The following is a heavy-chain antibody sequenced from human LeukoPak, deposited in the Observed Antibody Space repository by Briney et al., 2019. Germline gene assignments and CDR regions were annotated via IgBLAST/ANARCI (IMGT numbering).Heavy chain of an antibody. V-gene: IGHV3-7*01. CDR3: ARDKIVGASKFDY. CDR2: IKQDESEK. CDR1: GFTFSNYW. J-gene: IGHJ4*02. D-gene: IGHD1-26*01. Sequence: GGSLRLSCAVSGFTFSNYWMSWVRQAPGKGLEWVAHIKQDESEKYYVDSVKGRFTISRDNAKNPLYLQMNSLRAEDTAIYYCARDKIVGASKFDYWGQGTLVTVSS.